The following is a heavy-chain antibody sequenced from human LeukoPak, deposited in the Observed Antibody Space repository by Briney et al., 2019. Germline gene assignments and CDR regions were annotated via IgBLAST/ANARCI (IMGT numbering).Heavy chain of an antibody. J-gene: IGHJ4*02. CDR1: GFTVSADY. Sequence: GGSLRPSCAAFGFTVSADYMSWVRQAPGKGLEWVSIYSGGDTYYAGSVKGRFTISRDNSKNTLYLQMNSLRAEDTAVYYCARDRYSTIFGGWGQGTLVTVSS. V-gene: IGHV3-66*02. CDR2: YSGGDT. CDR3: ARDRYSTIFGG. D-gene: IGHD3-3*01.